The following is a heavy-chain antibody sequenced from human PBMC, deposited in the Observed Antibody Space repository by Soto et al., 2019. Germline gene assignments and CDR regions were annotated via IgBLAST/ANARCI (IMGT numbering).Heavy chain of an antibody. Sequence: LQDRVTITSDTSASTAYMELSSLRSEDTALYYCARDGVEAVNINFDYWGQGTLVTVSS. D-gene: IGHD6-19*01. J-gene: IGHJ4*02. CDR3: ARDGVEAVNINFDY. V-gene: IGHV1-3*01.